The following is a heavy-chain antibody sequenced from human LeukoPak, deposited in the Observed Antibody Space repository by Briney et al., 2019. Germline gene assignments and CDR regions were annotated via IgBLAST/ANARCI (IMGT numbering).Heavy chain of an antibody. J-gene: IGHJ4*02. CDR3: ARDSMDY. CDR1: GYTVSSKY. V-gene: IGHV3-53*01. CDR2: IYSGGDT. Sequence: PGGTLRLSCAATGYTVSSKYMSWVRQAPGKGLEWVSVIYSGGDTYYADSVKGRFTISRDNAKNSLYLQMNSLRAEDTAVYYCARDSMDYWGQGTLVTVSS.